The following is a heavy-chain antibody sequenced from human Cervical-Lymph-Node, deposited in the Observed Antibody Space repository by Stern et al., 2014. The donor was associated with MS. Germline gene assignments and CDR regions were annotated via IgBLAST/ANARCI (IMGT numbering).Heavy chain of an antibody. CDR1: GFTFSGCG. CDR3: ARDDRTSWYGGMPH. J-gene: IGHJ4*02. V-gene: IGHV3-33*01. Sequence: MQLVESGGGVVQPGRSLRLSCATSGFTFSGCGMYWVHQAPLKGLEWVALRWSDGTKEDYADSVKGRFTISRDNSKNTLYLHMTSLRAEDTAVYYCARDDRTSWYGGMPHWGQGTLVTVSS. D-gene: IGHD6-13*01. CDR2: RWSDGTKE.